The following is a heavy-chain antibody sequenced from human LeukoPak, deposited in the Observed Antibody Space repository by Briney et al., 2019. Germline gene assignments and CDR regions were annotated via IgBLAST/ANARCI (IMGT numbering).Heavy chain of an antibody. CDR3: ARLGGYCSSTSCYTPYYFDY. CDR2: INWNGGST. CDR1: GFTFDDYD. V-gene: IGHV3-20*04. D-gene: IGHD2-2*02. J-gene: IGHJ4*02. Sequence: GGSLRLSCAASGFTFDDYDMSWVRQAPGKGLEWVSGINWNGGSTGYADSVKGRFTISRDNAKNSLYLQMNSLRAEDTALYYCARLGGYCSSTSCYTPYYFDYWGQGTLVTVSS.